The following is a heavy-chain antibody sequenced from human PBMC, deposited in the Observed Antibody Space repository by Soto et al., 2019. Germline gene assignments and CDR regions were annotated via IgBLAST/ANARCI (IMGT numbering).Heavy chain of an antibody. J-gene: IGHJ4*02. CDR1: GDSVSSSRVA. D-gene: IGHD3-22*01. CDR2: TYYRSKWYA. Sequence: SQTLSLTCAISGDSVSSSRVAWNWIRQSPSRGLEWLGRTYYRSKWYADYAVSVKSRVTINPDTSKNQFYLQLNSVTPEDTAVYYCSRAFDSSFDYWGQGTLVTVS. V-gene: IGHV6-1*01. CDR3: SRAFDSSFDY.